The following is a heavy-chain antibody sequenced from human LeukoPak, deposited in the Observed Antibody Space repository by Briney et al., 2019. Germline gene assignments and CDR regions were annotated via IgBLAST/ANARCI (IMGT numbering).Heavy chain of an antibody. V-gene: IGHV1-2*02. CDR2: INPNSGDT. CDR1: GYTFTGYY. J-gene: IGHJ6*02. CDR3: ARDAGWGMPYYGMDV. D-gene: IGHD2-21*01. Sequence: ASVKVSCKASGYTFTGYYMHWVRQAPGQGLEWMGWINPNSGDTNYAQKFQGRVTMTRDTSISTAYMELSSLRSEDTAVYYCARDAGWGMPYYGMDVWGQGTTVTVSS.